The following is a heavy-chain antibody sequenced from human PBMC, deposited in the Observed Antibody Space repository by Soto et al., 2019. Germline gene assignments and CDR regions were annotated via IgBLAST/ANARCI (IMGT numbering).Heavy chain of an antibody. CDR1: GGSFSGYY. CDR3: ASLANNYYDSFTPDY. D-gene: IGHD3-22*01. V-gene: IGHV4-34*01. CDR2: INHSGST. J-gene: IGHJ4*02. Sequence: PSETLSLTCAVYGGSFSGYYWSWIRQPPGKGLEWIGEINHSGSTNYNPSLKSRVTISVDTSKNQFSLKLSSVTAADTAVYYCASLANNYYDSFTPDYWGQGTLVTVSS.